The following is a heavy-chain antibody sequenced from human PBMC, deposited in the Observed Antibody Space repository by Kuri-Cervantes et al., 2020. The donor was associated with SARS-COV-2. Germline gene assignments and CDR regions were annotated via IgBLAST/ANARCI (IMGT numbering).Heavy chain of an antibody. CDR1: GFTFSSYA. V-gene: IGHV3-30*14. Sequence: GGSLRLSCAASGFTFSSYAMHWVRQAPGKGLEWVAVISYDGSNKYYADSVKGRLTISRDNSKNTLLLQMDSLRADDTAVYYCARDRDSNGWLGAYDIWGQGTMVTVSS. J-gene: IGHJ3*02. CDR3: ARDRDSNGWLGAYDI. CDR2: ISYDGSNK. D-gene: IGHD6-19*01.